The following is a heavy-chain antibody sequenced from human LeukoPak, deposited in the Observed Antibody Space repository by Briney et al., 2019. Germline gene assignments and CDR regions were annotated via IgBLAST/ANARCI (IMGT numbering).Heavy chain of an antibody. Sequence: SETLSLTCTVSGGFISGYYWSWIRQSPGRGLGWLGYIYDSGSTKYNPSLKRRVTISVDASKNQISLKLTSMTAADTAVYYCARDGSGFDVWGQGTKVTVSS. D-gene: IGHD2-2*03. J-gene: IGHJ3*01. CDR1: GGFISGYY. CDR3: ARDGSGFDV. CDR2: IYDSGST. V-gene: IGHV4-59*01.